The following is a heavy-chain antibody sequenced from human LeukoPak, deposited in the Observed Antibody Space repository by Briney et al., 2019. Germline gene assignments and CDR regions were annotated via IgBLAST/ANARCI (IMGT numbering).Heavy chain of an antibody. CDR2: INHSGST. J-gene: IGHJ4*02. CDR1: GGSFSGYY. CDR3: ARRGYSYGYY. D-gene: IGHD5-18*01. V-gene: IGHV4-34*01. Sequence: PSETLSLTCAVYGGSFSGYYWSWIRQPPGKGLEWIGEINHSGSTNYNPSLKSRVTISVDTSKNQFSLKLSSVTAADTAVYYCARRGYSYGYYWGQGTLVTVSS.